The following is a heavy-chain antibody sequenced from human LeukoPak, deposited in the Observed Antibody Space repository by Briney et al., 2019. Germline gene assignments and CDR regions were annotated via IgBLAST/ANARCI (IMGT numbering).Heavy chain of an antibody. V-gene: IGHV4-59*01. Sequence: SETLSLTCTVSGGSTSSYYWSWIRQPPGKGLEWIGYIYYSGSTNYNPSLKSRVTVSVDTSKNQFSLKLSSVTAADTAVYYCARAPVPRKGDYYYMDVWGKGTTVTVSS. CDR2: IYYSGST. J-gene: IGHJ6*03. CDR1: GGSTSSYY. CDR3: ARAPVPRKGDYYYMDV.